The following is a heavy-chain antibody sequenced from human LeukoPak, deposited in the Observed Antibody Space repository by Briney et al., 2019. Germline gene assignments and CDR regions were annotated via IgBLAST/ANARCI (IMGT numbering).Heavy chain of an antibody. CDR2: INPNSGGT. Sequence: ASVKVSCKASGYTFTGYYMHWVRQTPGQGLEWMRGINPNSGGTNYAQKFQGRVTMTRDTSISTAYMEVSSLRSDDTAVYYCASGFGGSGSLTKIFDYWGQGTLVTVS. CDR3: ASGFGGSGSLTKIFDY. J-gene: IGHJ4*02. D-gene: IGHD3-10*01. CDR1: GYTFTGYY. V-gene: IGHV1-2*02.